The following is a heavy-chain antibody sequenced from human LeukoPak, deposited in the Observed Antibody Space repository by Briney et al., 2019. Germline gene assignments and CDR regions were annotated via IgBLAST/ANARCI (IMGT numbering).Heavy chain of an antibody. D-gene: IGHD3-22*01. CDR3: ARHVVAVGFDY. Sequence: GGSLRLSCAAYGFTFSSYTMNWVRQAPGKGLEWVSSITSSSSYIYYADSVKGRFTISRDNAKNSLYLHMNSLRAEDTAVYYCARHVVAVGFDYWGQGTLVTVSS. CDR2: ITSSSSYI. J-gene: IGHJ4*02. V-gene: IGHV3-21*01. CDR1: GFTFSSYT.